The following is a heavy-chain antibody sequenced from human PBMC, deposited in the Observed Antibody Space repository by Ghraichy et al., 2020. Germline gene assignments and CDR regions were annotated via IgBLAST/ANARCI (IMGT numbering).Heavy chain of an antibody. V-gene: IGHV3-33*06. CDR2: IWFDGRQT. CDR1: GVAFRSYA. CDR3: AKDMGVGVTHAWLDP. D-gene: IGHD2-21*02. Sequence: GGSLRLSCAASGVAFRSYAIHWVRQVPGKGLEWVAAIWFDGRQTHYAESVKGRFTVSRDNAKSTVYLQMNGLTADDTAVYYCAKDMGVGVTHAWLDPWGQGTLVTVSS. J-gene: IGHJ5*02.